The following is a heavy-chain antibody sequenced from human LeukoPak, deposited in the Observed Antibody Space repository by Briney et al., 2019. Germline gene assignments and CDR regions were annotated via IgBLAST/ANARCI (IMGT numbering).Heavy chain of an antibody. CDR1: GFYFSNYA. J-gene: IGHJ4*02. D-gene: IGHD6-13*01. V-gene: IGHV3-23*01. CDR2: ISASGGST. CDR3: AKDRGVAAAGLIDY. Sequence: GGSLRLSCAASGFYFSNYAMTWVRQAPGKGLEWVSAISASGGSTYYADSVKGRFTISRDNSKNTLYLQMNSLRAEDTALYYCAKDRGVAAAGLIDYWGQGTLVTVSS.